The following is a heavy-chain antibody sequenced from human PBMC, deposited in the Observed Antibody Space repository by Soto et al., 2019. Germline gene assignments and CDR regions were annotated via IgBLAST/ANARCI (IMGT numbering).Heavy chain of an antibody. CDR2: VYYSGST. CDR3: ARSFGVAAAGPFYY. V-gene: IGHV4-39*07. Sequence: SETLSLTCTDSGGYISSISSYWGWIRQPPGKGLEWIGNVYYSGSTYSNPSLKSRLTISADTSKNQFSLKLSSVTAADTAVYYWARSFGVAAAGPFYYWGQGTLVTVSS. J-gene: IGHJ4*02. CDR1: GGYISSISSY. D-gene: IGHD6-13*01.